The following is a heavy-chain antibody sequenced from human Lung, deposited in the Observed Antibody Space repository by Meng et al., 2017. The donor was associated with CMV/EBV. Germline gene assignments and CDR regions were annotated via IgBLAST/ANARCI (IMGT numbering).Heavy chain of an antibody. CDR3: ARDRLRFLEWSYGMDV. D-gene: IGHD3-3*01. J-gene: IGHJ6*02. CDR2: INPNSGGT. V-gene: IGHV1-2*02. Sequence: ASVVSCKASGYTFTGYYMHWVRQAPGQGLEWMGWINPNSGGTNYAQKFQGRVTMTRDTSISTAYMELSRLRSDDTAVYYCARDRLRFLEWSYGMDVWGQGXTVTVSS. CDR1: GYTFTGYY.